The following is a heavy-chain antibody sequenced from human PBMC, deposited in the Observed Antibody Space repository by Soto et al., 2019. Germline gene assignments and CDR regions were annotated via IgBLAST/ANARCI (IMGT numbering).Heavy chain of an antibody. CDR3: ATIFLYGDPEY. CDR1: GFTFSSYA. V-gene: IGHV3-23*01. Sequence: GGSLRLPCATSGFTFSSYAMSWIRQAPTKRLEWVSGISVSGDSKYDADSVKVQFTISRDNSKSTLYLQMNSLRAEHTSVYDCATIFLYGDPEYCCQGVLVTV. CDR2: ISVSGDSK. J-gene: IGHJ4*02. D-gene: IGHD4-17*01.